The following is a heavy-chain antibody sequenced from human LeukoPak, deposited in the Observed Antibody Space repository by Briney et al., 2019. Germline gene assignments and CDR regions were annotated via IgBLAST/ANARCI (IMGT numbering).Heavy chain of an antibody. D-gene: IGHD2-2*01. CDR1: GGTFSSYA. V-gene: IGHV1-69*06. CDR2: IIPIFGTA. J-gene: IGHJ4*02. Sequence: AASVKVSCKASGGTFSSYAIGWVRQAPGQGLEWMGGIIPIFGTANYAQKFQGRVTITADKSTSTAYMELSSLRSEDTAVYYCARGQADCSSTSCYHGYWGQGTLVTVSS. CDR3: ARGQADCSSTSCYHGY.